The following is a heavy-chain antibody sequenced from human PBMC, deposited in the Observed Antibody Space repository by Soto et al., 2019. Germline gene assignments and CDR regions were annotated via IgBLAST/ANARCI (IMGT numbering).Heavy chain of an antibody. CDR1: GGPFSGYY. V-gene: IGHV4-34*01. CDR3: ASLVCSSTSCYGYYYMDV. CDR2: INHSGST. D-gene: IGHD2-2*01. Sequence: SETLSLTCAVYGGPFSGYYWSWIRQPPGKGLEWIGEINHSGSTNYNPSLKSRVTISVDTSKNQFSLKLSSVTAADTAVYYCASLVCSSTSCYGYYYMDVWGKGTTVTVSS. J-gene: IGHJ6*03.